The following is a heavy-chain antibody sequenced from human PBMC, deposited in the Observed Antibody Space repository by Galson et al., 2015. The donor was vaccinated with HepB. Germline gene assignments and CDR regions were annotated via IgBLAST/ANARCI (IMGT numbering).Heavy chain of an antibody. J-gene: IGHJ4*02. D-gene: IGHD2-15*01. CDR3: AANSGGSNTDY. Sequence: SLRLSCAASGFTFSEHWMFWVRQAPGKGLEWVANIKQDGSEKYYVESVRGRFTISRDNAKNSLYLQMNSLRAEDTAVYYCAANSGGSNTDYWGQGALVTVSS. CDR2: IKQDGSEK. CDR1: GFTFSEHW. V-gene: IGHV3-7*01.